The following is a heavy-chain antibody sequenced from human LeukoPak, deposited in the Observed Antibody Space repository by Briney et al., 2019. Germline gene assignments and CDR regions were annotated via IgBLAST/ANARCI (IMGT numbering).Heavy chain of an antibody. CDR1: GFTFSSYW. CDR2: INSDGSST. CDR3: ARAGESSGYVGRGYI. V-gene: IGHV3-74*01. D-gene: IGHD3-22*01. Sequence: GGSLRLSCAASGFTFSSYWMHWVRQAPGKGLVWVSRINSDGSSTSYADSVKGRFTISRDNAKNTLYLQMNSLRAEDTAVYYCARAGESSGYVGRGYIWGQGTMVTVSS. J-gene: IGHJ3*02.